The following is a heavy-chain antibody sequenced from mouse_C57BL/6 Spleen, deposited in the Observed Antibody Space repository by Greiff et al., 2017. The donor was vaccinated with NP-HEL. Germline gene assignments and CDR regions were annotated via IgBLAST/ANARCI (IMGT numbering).Heavy chain of an antibody. J-gene: IGHJ4*01. CDR2: IYPSDSET. D-gene: IGHD2-13*01. Sequence: QVQLKQPGAELVRPGSSVKLSCKASGYTFTSYWMDWVKQRPGQGLEWIGNIYPSDSETHYNQKFKDKATLTVDKSSSTAYMQLSSLTSEDSAVYYCARRGTTRLYAMDYWGQGTSVTVSS. V-gene: IGHV1-61*01. CDR1: GYTFTSYW. CDR3: ARRGTTRLYAMDY.